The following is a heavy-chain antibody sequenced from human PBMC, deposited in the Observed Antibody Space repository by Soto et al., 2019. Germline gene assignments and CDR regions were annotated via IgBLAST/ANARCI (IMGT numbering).Heavy chain of an antibody. CDR3: VRGPYNYNSRYFDY. V-gene: IGHV4-34*01. D-gene: IGHD1-1*01. Sequence: LSLTCTVSGGSFSGYFWTWIRQPPGKGLEWLAEINHSGITNYNPSVESRVSMSVDTSKNQFSLRLYSVTAADTAVYYCVRGPYNYNSRYFDYWGQGTLVTVSS. J-gene: IGHJ4*02. CDR1: GGSFSGYF. CDR2: INHSGIT.